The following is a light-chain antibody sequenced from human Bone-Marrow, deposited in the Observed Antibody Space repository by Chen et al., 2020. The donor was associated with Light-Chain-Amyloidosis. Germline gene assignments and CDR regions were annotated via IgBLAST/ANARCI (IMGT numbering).Light chain of an antibody. J-gene: IGLJ1*01. Sequence: QSALTQPASVSGSPGQSTTISCTGTSSDVGGDNHVSWYQQHPDKAPKIMIYEVTNRPSWVPDRFSGSKSDNTASLTISGLQTEDEADYFCSSYTITNTLVFGSGTRVTVL. CDR1: SSDVGGDNH. V-gene: IGLV2-14*01. CDR3: SSYTITNTLV. CDR2: EVT.